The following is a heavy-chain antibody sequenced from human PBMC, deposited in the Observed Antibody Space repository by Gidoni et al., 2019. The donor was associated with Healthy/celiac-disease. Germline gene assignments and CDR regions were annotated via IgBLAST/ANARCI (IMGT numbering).Heavy chain of an antibody. CDR3: ARIHFQASGGILFDP. Sequence: QVTLKESGPVLVKPTETLTLTCTVSGFSLSNARMGVSWIRQPPGKALEWLAHIFSNDEKSYSTSLKSRLTISKDTSKSQLVLTMTNMDPVDTATYYCARIHFQASGGILFDPWGQGTLVTVSS. CDR2: IFSNDEK. CDR1: GFSLSNARMG. D-gene: IGHD2-15*01. J-gene: IGHJ5*02. V-gene: IGHV2-26*01.